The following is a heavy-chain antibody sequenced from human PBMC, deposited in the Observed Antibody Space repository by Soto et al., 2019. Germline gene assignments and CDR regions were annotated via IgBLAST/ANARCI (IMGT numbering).Heavy chain of an antibody. Sequence: SETLSLTCTVSGASTNNYHWTWIRQPPGKGLEWIAYIYYTGITNFNPSLKSRVTISMDTSKNQFSLKLRSVTAADTAVYFCATRRGLGVVSPYFDYWGQGLMVT. CDR2: IYYTGIT. V-gene: IGHV4-59*08. CDR3: ATRRGLGVVSPYFDY. D-gene: IGHD3-10*01. J-gene: IGHJ4*02. CDR1: GASTNNYH.